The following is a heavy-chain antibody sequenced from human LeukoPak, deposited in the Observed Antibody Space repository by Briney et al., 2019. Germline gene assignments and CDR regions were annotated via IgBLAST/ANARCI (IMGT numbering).Heavy chain of an antibody. CDR1: GFAFSSYD. V-gene: IGHV3-13*01. D-gene: IGHD5-24*01. J-gene: IGHJ4*02. CDR2: IGTAGDT. CDR3: VRRDGYNALDY. Sequence: GGSLRLSCAASGFAFSSYDMHWVRQVIGKGLEWVSSIGTAGDTYYPGSVRGRFTISRENAKNSLYLQMNSLRAGDTAMYYCVRRDGYNALDYWGQGTLVTVSS.